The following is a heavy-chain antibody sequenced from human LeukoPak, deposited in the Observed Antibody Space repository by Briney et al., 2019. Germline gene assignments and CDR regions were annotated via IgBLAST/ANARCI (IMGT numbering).Heavy chain of an antibody. D-gene: IGHD3-9*01. J-gene: IGHJ4*02. CDR1: GGSISSYY. CDR2: IYYSGST. CDR3: AGLAYDILTGYPYYFDY. Sequence: SETLSLTCTVSGGSISSYYWSWIRQPPGKGLEWIGYIYYSGSTNYNPSLKSRVTISVDTSKNQFSLKLSSVTAADTAVFYSAGLAYDILTGYPYYFDYWGQGTLVTVSS. V-gene: IGHV4-59*08.